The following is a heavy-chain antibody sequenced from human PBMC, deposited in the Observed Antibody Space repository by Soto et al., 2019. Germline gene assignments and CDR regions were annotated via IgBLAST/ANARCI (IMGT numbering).Heavy chain of an antibody. CDR3: AKDTYYYDRSGYYTYDH. J-gene: IGHJ4*02. D-gene: IGHD3-22*01. Sequence: GGSLRLSCAASGFTFSSYGVHWVRQAPGKELEWVASVSYDGSNKHYADSVKGRFTISRDNSRNTLDLQMNSLRAEDTAVYYCAKDTYYYDRSGYYTYDHWGQGTQVTVSS. V-gene: IGHV3-30*18. CDR2: VSYDGSNK. CDR1: GFTFSSYG.